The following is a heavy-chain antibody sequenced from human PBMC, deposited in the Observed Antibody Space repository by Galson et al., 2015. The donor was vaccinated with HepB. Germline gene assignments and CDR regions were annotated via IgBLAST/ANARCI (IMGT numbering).Heavy chain of an antibody. CDR1: GYTFTSYA. CDR2: INTNTGNP. D-gene: IGHD3-10*01. CDR3: AREWMVRGVIITSSWFDP. V-gene: IGHV7-4-1*02. J-gene: IGHJ5*02. Sequence: SVKVSCKASGYTFTSYAMNWVRQAPGQGLEWMGWINTNTGNPTYAQGFTGRFVFSLDTSVSTAYLQISSLKAEDTAVYYCAREWMVRGVIITSSWFDPWGQGTLVTVSS.